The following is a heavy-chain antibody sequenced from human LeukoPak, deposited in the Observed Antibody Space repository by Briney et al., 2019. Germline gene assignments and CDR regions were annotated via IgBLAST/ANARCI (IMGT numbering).Heavy chain of an antibody. V-gene: IGHV3-23*01. J-gene: IGHJ4*02. CDR2: IRVSGST. CDR3: AKGTGDTAYYFDF. D-gene: IGHD7-27*01. Sequence: PGGSLRLSCTTSGFTFSSYALSWVRQAPGKGLEWVSGIRVSGSTYYPDSVTGRFTIPRDNSENTLYLQMSGLRAEDTAIYYCAKGTGDTAYYFDFWGQGVLVTVSS. CDR1: GFTFSSYA.